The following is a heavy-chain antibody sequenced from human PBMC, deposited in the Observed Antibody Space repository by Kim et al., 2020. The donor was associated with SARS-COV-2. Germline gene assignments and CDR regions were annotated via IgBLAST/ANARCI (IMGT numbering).Heavy chain of an antibody. V-gene: IGHV3-11*04. CDR3: ATYSYIYYYYGMDV. Sequence: ADAVKGRFAIYRDNAKNLLYLQMSSLRAEDTAVYYGATYSYIYYYYGMDVWDQGTTVTVSS. D-gene: IGHD5-18*01. J-gene: IGHJ6*02.